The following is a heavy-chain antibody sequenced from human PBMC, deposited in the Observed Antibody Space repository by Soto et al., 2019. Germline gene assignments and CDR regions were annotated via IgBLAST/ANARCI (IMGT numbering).Heavy chain of an antibody. CDR2: IYYSGST. V-gene: IGHV4-59*08. CDR3: ARRYGYYFDY. Sequence: SETLSLTRTVSGGSISSYYWSWIRQPPGKGLEWIGYIYYSGSTNYNPSLKSRVTISVDTSKNQLSLKLSSVTAADTAVYYCARRYGYYFDYWGQGTLVTVSS. CDR1: GGSISSYY. J-gene: IGHJ4*02. D-gene: IGHD4-17*01.